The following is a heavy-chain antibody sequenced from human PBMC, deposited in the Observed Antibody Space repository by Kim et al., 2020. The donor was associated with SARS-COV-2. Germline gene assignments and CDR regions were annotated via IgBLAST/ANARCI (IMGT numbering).Heavy chain of an antibody. J-gene: IGHJ4*02. Sequence: GGSLRLSCAASGFTFSNYAMNWVRQAPGKGLEWVSTISDSGGSTYYADSVRGRFTISRDNSRNTLYLQMNSLRAEDTAVYYCANRPPYYYENSASSIDYWGQGTLVTVSS. V-gene: IGHV3-23*01. D-gene: IGHD3-22*01. CDR1: GFTFSNYA. CDR3: ANRPPYYYENSASSIDY. CDR2: ISDSGGST.